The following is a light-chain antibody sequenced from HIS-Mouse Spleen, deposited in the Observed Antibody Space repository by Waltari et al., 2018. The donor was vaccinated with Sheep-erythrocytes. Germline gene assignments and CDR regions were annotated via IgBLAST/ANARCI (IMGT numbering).Light chain of an antibody. CDR1: SSTLGPGYV. J-gene: IGLJ3*02. CDR3: CSYAGSSTPWV. Sequence: QSVLPPPPSVSAAPGQRVTIASSASSSTLGPGYVLPWYQQLPRTAPKLLIYGNSKRPSGVHDRFSGSKSGTSASLAITGLQAEDEADYYCCSYAGSSTPWVFGGGTKLTVL. CDR2: GNS. V-gene: IGLV1-40*01.